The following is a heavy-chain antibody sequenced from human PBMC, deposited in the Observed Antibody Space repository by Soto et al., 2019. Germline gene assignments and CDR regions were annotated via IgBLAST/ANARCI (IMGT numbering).Heavy chain of an antibody. CDR3: ASDITFIGGAVMDV. CDR1: GFTFSDYY. Sequence: QVQLVQSGGGLVKPGGSLRLSCAASGFTFSDYYMSWIRQAPGKGLEWVAYITSTGGVLYYADSVKGRFTISRDNAKNSLFLQMNSLRAEDTGVYYCASDITFIGGAVMDVWGQGATVTVSS. V-gene: IGHV3-11*01. J-gene: IGHJ6*02. D-gene: IGHD1-20*01. CDR2: ITSTGGVL.